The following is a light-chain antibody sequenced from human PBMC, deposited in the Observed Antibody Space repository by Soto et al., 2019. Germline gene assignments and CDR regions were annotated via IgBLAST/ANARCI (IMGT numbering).Light chain of an antibody. V-gene: IGLV3-1*01. J-gene: IGLJ3*02. CDR2: QDN. Sequence: SSELTQPPSMSGSPGQTATITCSGADLGSKFACWYQQKPGQSPILVIYQDNKRPSGIPERFSGSNSGNTATLTISGTQPMDEADYYCQAWDIRVFGGGTKLTVL. CDR3: QAWDIRV. CDR1: DLGSKF.